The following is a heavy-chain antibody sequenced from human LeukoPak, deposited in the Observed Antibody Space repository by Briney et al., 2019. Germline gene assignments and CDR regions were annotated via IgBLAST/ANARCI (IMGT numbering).Heavy chain of an antibody. CDR1: GFTFSDYS. CDR2: IGSVTTYT. D-gene: IGHD3-10*01. Sequence: PGGSLRLSCAASGFTFSDYSMNWVRQAPGKGLEWVSYIGSVTTYTHYADSVKGRFTISRDNAKNSLSLQLNSLRDEDTAVYFCAKVIRGGYGMDVWGQGTTVTVSS. CDR3: AKVIRGGYGMDV. J-gene: IGHJ6*02. V-gene: IGHV3-21*01.